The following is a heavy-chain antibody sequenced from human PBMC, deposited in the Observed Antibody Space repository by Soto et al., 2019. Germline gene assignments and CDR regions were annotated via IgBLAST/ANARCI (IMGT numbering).Heavy chain of an antibody. CDR2: IIPMFGTA. J-gene: IGHJ1*01. CDR1: GGTFSSHV. CDR3: ARGSRDCSGGTCFPLPTAEYFRH. Sequence: SVRFSCKASGGTFSSHVCTWVRQAPGQGLEWMGGIIPMFGTANHAQKFQGRVTLIADESTSTAYLELSSLRSEDTAVYYCARGSRDCSGGTCFPLPTAEYFRHWGQGTLVTVSS. V-gene: IGHV1-69*01. D-gene: IGHD2-15*01.